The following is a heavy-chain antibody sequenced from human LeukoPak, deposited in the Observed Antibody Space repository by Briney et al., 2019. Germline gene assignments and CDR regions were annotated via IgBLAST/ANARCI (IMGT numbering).Heavy chain of an antibody. D-gene: IGHD3-22*01. V-gene: IGHV3-15*07. CDR3: ATDFYDTT. J-gene: IGHJ5*02. CDR2: IKSKTDGETT. CDR1: GFSFSNAW. Sequence: GGSLRLSCAASGFSFSNAWMNWVRQTPGKGLEWVGRIKSKTDGETTDYAAPVKGRFALSRDDSKNTLYLQMNSLQTEDTAVYYCATDFYDTTWGQGTLVTVSS.